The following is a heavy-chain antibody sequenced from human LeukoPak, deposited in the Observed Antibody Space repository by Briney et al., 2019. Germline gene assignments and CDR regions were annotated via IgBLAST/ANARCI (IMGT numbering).Heavy chain of an antibody. Sequence: GGSLRLSCAASGFTFSSYAMHWVRQAPGKGLEWVAVISYDGSNKYYADSVKGRFTISRDNSKNTLYLQMNSLRAEDTAVYYCARERGSQHLRAFDIWGQGTMVTVSS. V-gene: IGHV3-30-3*01. D-gene: IGHD1-26*01. CDR2: ISYDGSNK. CDR1: GFTFSSYA. CDR3: ARERGSQHLRAFDI. J-gene: IGHJ3*02.